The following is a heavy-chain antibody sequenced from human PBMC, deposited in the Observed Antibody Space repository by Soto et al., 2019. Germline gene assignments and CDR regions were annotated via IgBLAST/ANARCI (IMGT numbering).Heavy chain of an antibody. J-gene: IGHJ5*02. Sequence: QVQLVQSGAEVKKPGASVKVSCKASGYTFTGYYMHWVRQAPGQGLEWMGWINPNSGGTNYAQKFQGWVTMTRDTSISTAHMELGRLRSDDTAVYYCAREGGSGSGWFDPWGQGTLVTVSS. CDR1: GYTFTGYY. CDR3: AREGGSGSGWFDP. CDR2: INPNSGGT. V-gene: IGHV1-2*04. D-gene: IGHD3-10*01.